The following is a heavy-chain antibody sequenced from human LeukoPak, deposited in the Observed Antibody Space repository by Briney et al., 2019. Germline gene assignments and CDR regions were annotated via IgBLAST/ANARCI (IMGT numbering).Heavy chain of an antibody. D-gene: IGHD2-21*02. Sequence: SETLSLTCAVYGGSFSGYYWSWIRQPPGKGLEWIGEINHSGSTNYNPSLKSRVTISVDTSKNQFSLKLSSVTAADTAVYYCARGPETAINTWGQGTLVTVSS. J-gene: IGHJ4*02. V-gene: IGHV4-34*01. CDR2: INHSGST. CDR3: ARGPETAINT. CDR1: GGSFSGYY.